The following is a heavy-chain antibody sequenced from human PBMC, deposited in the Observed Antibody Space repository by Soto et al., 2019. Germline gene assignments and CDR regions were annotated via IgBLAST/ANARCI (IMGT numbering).Heavy chain of an antibody. V-gene: IGHV3-49*03. Sequence: PGGSLRLSGTASGFTFGDYAMSWFRQAPGKGLEWVGFIRSKAYGGTTEYAASVKGRFTISRDDSKSIAYLQMNSLKTEDTAVYYCTRVAAVYYDYIWGSYRHDAFDIWGQGTMVTVSS. CDR1: GFTFGDYA. CDR3: TRVAAVYYDYIWGSYRHDAFDI. J-gene: IGHJ3*02. CDR2: IRSKAYGGTT. D-gene: IGHD3-16*02.